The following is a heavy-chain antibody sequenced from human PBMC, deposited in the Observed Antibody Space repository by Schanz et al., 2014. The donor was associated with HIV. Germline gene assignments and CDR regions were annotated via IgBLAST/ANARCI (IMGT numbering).Heavy chain of an antibody. CDR2: ISYDGTNK. D-gene: IGHD3-22*01. CDR1: GFTFDSYG. V-gene: IGHV3-30*18. CDR3: AKDRNHYDSRYRGKGNYYYYYGMDV. J-gene: IGHJ6*02. Sequence: VKLLESGGGVVQPGRSLRLSCAASGFTFDSYGIHWVRQAPGKGLEWVAVISYDGTNKKFADSVKGRFTISRDNSKNTLYLQMKSLRPEDTAVYYCAKDRNHYDSRYRGKGNYYYYYGMDVWGQGTTVTVSS.